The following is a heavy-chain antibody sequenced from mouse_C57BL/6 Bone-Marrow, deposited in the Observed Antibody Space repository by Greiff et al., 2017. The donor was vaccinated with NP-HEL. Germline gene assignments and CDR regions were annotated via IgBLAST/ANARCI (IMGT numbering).Heavy chain of an antibody. D-gene: IGHD1-1*01. J-gene: IGHJ1*03. Sequence: EVQLVESGGGLVKPGGSLKLSCAASGFTFSDYGMHWVRQAPEKGLEWVAYISSGSSTIYYADTVKGRFTISRDNAKNTLFLQMTRLRSEDTAMYYCARDYGHWYFDVWGTGTTVTVSS. V-gene: IGHV5-17*01. CDR1: GFTFSDYG. CDR3: ARDYGHWYFDV. CDR2: ISSGSSTI.